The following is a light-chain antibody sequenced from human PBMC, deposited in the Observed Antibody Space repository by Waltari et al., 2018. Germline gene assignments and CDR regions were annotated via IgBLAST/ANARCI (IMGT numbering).Light chain of an antibody. V-gene: IGLV4-69*01. CDR3: QTGGHGTWV. J-gene: IGLJ3*02. Sequence: QLVLTQSPSASASLGASVRLTCTLDSGHSSNIIAWHQQQPEKGPRYLMKVNSDGSHSKGDGIPDRFSCPGSGAERYLTISSVQSEDEADYYCQTGGHGTWVFGGGTKLTVL. CDR2: VNSDGSH. CDR1: SGHSSNI.